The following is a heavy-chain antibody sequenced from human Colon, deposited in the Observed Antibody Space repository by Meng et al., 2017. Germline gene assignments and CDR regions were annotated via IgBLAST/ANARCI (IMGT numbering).Heavy chain of an antibody. V-gene: IGHV3-74*01. CDR2: TNSDGSSN. Sequence: EEQLVESGGGVGHPGGSLRLSCVASGFTFRGSWMHWVRQAPGKGLMWVARTNSDGSSNFFADSVKGRFTISRDNAKSTLYLEMNSLRIEDTAMYFCAREFDARGTSWGQGVLVTVSS. D-gene: IGHD3-9*01. CDR3: AREFDARGTS. CDR1: GFTFRGSW. J-gene: IGHJ5*02.